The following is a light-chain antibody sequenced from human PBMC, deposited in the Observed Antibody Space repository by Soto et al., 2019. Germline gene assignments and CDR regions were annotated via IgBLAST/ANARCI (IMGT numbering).Light chain of an antibody. Sequence: QSALTKPPSAYGSPGQSVAISCTGTSSDVGGYNYVSWYQLHPGKAPKLMIYEVNMRPSGVPDRFSGSKSGNTASLTVSGLRAEDEADYYCSSYAGSNNYVFGTGTKVTVL. CDR3: SSYAGSNNYV. CDR2: EVN. V-gene: IGLV2-8*01. J-gene: IGLJ1*01. CDR1: SSDVGGYNY.